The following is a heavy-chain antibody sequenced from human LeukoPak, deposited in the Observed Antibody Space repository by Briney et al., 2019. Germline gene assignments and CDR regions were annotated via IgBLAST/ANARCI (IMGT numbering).Heavy chain of an antibody. CDR1: GFTFSSYE. D-gene: IGHD3-10*01. CDR2: ISSSGSTI. CDR3: ARTFMVRGDANDY. V-gene: IGHV3-48*03. Sequence: GGSLRLSCAASGFTFSSYEMNWVRRAPGKGLEWVSYISSSGSTIYYADSVKGRFTISRDNAKNSLYLQMNSLRAEDTAVYYCARTFMVRGDANDYWGQGTLVTVSS. J-gene: IGHJ4*02.